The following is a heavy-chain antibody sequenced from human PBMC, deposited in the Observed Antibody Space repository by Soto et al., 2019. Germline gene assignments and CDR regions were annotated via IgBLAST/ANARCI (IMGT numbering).Heavy chain of an antibody. V-gene: IGHV3-74*01. Sequence: GSLRLSCAASGFTFSGYWMHWARQVPGKGLMWVARSNSDGTGISYADAVEGRFTISRDNVKNILFLQMNSLRVDDSGVYYFTRDRPDPRYHYHPTFHHWGQG. J-gene: IGHJ4*02. CDR2: SNSDGTGI. D-gene: IGHD5-12*01. CDR1: GFTFSGYW. CDR3: TRDRPDPRYHYHPTFHH.